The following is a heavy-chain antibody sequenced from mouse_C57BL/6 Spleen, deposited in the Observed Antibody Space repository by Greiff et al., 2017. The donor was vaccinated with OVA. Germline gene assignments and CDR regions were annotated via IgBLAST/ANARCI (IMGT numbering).Heavy chain of an antibody. CDR3: ARGGYFDY. CDR1: GYTFTSYW. J-gene: IGHJ2*01. CDR2: IDPSDSET. V-gene: IGHV1-52*01. Sequence: VRLQQPGAELVRPGSSVKLSCKASGYTFTSYWMHWVKQRPIQGLEWIGNIDPSDSETHYNQKFKDKATLTVDKSSSTAYMQLSSLTSEDSAVYYCARGGYFDYWGQGTTLTVSS.